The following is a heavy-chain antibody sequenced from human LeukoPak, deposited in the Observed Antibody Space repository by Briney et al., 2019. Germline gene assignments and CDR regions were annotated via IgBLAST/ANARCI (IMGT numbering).Heavy chain of an antibody. V-gene: IGHV3-23*01. CDR3: AKAKQWMVYYFDY. CDR1: GFTFSSYA. J-gene: IGHJ4*02. Sequence: PGGSLRLSCAASGFTFSSYAMSWVRQAPGKGLEWVSAISGSGGSTYYADSVQGRFTISRDNSKNTLYLQMNSLRAEDTAVYYCAKAKQWMVYYFDYWGQGTLVTVSS. D-gene: IGHD6-19*01. CDR2: ISGSGGST.